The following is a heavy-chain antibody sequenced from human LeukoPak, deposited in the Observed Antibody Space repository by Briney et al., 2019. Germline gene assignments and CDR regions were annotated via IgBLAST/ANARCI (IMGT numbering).Heavy chain of an antibody. J-gene: IGHJ4*02. V-gene: IGHV3-23*01. CDR3: ARRYSSDWFIDY. Sequence: PGGSLRLSCAASGFTFRRYALTWVRQTPGKGLEWVAAISGSGGSTYYTDSVKGRFTISRDNSKNTLYLQMNSLRAEDTAVYYCARRYSSDWFIDYWGQGTLVTVSS. CDR1: GFTFRRYA. D-gene: IGHD6-19*01. CDR2: ISGSGGST.